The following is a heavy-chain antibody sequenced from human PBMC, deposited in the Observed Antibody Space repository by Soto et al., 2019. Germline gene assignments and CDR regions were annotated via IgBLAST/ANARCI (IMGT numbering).Heavy chain of an antibody. CDR1: GFTFSSYW. D-gene: IGHD2-15*01. J-gene: IGHJ6*02. CDR3: AREGQYCSGGSCYPVFSYDV. CDR2: INSDGSST. Sequence: LRLSCAASGFTFSSYWMHWVRQAPGKGLVWVSRINSDGSSTSYADSVKGRFTISRDNAKNTLYLQMNSLRTEDTAVYYCAREGQYCSGGSCYPVFSYDVWGQGTTVTVSS. V-gene: IGHV3-74*01.